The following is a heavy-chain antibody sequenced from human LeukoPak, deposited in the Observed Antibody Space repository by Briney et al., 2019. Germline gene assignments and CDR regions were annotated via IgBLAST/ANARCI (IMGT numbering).Heavy chain of an antibody. CDR2: INAGNGNT. CDR1: GYTFTSYA. D-gene: IGHD3-10*01. Sequence: AASVKVSCKASGYTFTSYAMHWVRQAPGQRLEWMGWINAGNGNTKYSQKFQGRVTITRDTSASTAYMELSSLRSEDTAVYYCAHERRSYYYYGMDVWGQGTTVTVSS. CDR3: AHERRSYYYYGMDV. V-gene: IGHV1-3*01. J-gene: IGHJ6*02.